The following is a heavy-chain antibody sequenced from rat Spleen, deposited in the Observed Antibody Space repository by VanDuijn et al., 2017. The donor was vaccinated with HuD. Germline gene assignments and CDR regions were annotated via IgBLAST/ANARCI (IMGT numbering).Heavy chain of an antibody. V-gene: IGHV5-25*01. J-gene: IGHJ2*01. CDR1: GFTFSNYY. CDR2: ISTAGGNT. CDR3: ARHGTVGRVYLPFDY. D-gene: IGHD1-4*01. Sequence: EVQLVESGGGLVQPGRSLKLSCAASGFTFSNYYMAWVRQAPTKGLEWVAYISTAGGNTYYRDSVRGRFTISRDNAKSALYLQMDSLRSEDTATYYCARHGTVGRVYLPFDYWGQGVMVTVSS.